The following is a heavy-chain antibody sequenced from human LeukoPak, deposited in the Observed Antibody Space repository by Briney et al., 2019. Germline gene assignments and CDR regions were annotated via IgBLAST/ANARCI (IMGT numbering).Heavy chain of an antibody. CDR3: AREDYNYYMDV. CDR2: IYYSGST. Sequence: SETLSLTCTVSGGSISSYYWSWIRQPPGKGLEWIGYIYYSGSTNYNPSLKSRVTISVDTSKNQSSLKLSSVTAADTAVYYCAREDYNYYMDVWGKGTTVTVSS. CDR1: GGSISSYY. V-gene: IGHV4-59*01. J-gene: IGHJ6*03.